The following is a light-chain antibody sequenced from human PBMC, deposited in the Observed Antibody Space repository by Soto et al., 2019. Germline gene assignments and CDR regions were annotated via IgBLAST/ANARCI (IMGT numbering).Light chain of an antibody. CDR1: QSISSW. CDR3: QQYNSYSWT. J-gene: IGKJ1*01. CDR2: DAS. V-gene: IGKV1-5*01. Sequence: IHRTQSPSTLSASVVYRVTITCRASQSISSWLSWYQQKPGKAPKLLIYDASSLESWVPSRFSGSGSGTEFTLTISSLQPDDFATYYCQQYNSYSWTFGQRTKVDIK.